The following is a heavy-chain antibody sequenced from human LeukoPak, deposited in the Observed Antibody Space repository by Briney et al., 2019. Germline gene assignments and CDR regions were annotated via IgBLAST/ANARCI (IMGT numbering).Heavy chain of an antibody. Sequence: GGSLRPSCAASGFTFSSYAMSWVRQAPGKGLEWVSAISGSGGSTYYADSVKGRFTISRDNSKNTLYLQMNSLRAEDTAVYYCANGGGDYYDSSGYYRFDYWAREPWSQSPQ. J-gene: IGHJ4*02. CDR2: ISGSGGST. V-gene: IGHV3-23*01. CDR1: GFTFSSYA. CDR3: ANGGGDYYDSSGYYRFDY. D-gene: IGHD3-22*01.